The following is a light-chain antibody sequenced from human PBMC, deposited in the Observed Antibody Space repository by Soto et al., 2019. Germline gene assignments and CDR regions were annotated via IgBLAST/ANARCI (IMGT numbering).Light chain of an antibody. CDR2: STN. CDR1: SGSVSTVQY. Sequence: QTVVTQEPSFSVSPGGTVTLTCALASGSVSTVQYPSWYRQTPGQAPRTLIYSTNSRSSGVPDRFSGSTLGNKSALTITGAPADDESAYFCVLYIGSDVVFGGGTKVTVL. V-gene: IGLV8-61*01. CDR3: VLYIGSDVV. J-gene: IGLJ2*01.